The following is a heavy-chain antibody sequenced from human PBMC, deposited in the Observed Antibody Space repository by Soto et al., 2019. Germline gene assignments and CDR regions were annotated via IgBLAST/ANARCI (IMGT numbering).Heavy chain of an antibody. CDR3: AKDLPDYDYIWGSRGTKSLDY. CDR1: GFTFSSYG. Sequence: GGSLRLSCAASGFTFSSYGMHWVRQAPGKGLEWVAVISYDGSNKYYADSVKGRFTISRDNSKNTLYLQMNSLRAEDTAVYYCAKDLPDYDYIWGSRGTKSLDYWGQGTLVTVSS. J-gene: IGHJ4*02. CDR2: ISYDGSNK. V-gene: IGHV3-30*18. D-gene: IGHD3-16*01.